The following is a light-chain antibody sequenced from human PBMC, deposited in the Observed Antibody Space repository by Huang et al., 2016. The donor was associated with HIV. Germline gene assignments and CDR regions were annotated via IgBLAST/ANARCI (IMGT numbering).Light chain of an antibody. CDR3: QQINAYPLT. J-gene: IGKJ4*01. V-gene: IGKV1-9*01. CDR1: QGIRSY. Sequence: DIQLTQSPSSLSASVGDRVTITCRASQGIRSYLAWYQQKSGKAPKLLIYDASSLQSGVPSRFSGSGSGTDFTRTISSLQPEDFATYYCQQINAYPLTFGGGTKVEIK. CDR2: DAS.